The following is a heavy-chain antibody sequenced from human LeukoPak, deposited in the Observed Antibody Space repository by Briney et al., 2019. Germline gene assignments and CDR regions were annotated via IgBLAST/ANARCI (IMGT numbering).Heavy chain of an antibody. V-gene: IGHV4-61*09. Sequence: SETLSLTCTVSGGSISSGTYYWSWIRQPAGKGLEWIGHIYASGSTNYNPSLKSRVTISVDTSKNQISLKLSSVTAADTAVYYCAGSPTVDIASDYWGQGTLVTVSS. CDR3: AGSPTVDIASDY. J-gene: IGHJ4*02. CDR1: GGSISSGTYY. CDR2: IYASGST. D-gene: IGHD5-18*01.